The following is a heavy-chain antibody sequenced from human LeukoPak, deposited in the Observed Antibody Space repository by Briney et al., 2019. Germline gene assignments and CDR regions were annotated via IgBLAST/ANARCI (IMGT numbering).Heavy chain of an antibody. D-gene: IGHD3-10*02. V-gene: IGHV3-23*01. CDR2: ISGSGGST. J-gene: IGHJ6*04. CDR3: AELGITMIGGV. Sequence: PGGSLRLSCVASGFTFNTFGMHWVRQAPGKGLEWVSAISGSGGSTYYADSVKGRFTISRDNSKNTLYLQMNSLRAEDTAVYYCAELGITMIGGVWGKGTTVTISS. CDR1: GFTFNTFG.